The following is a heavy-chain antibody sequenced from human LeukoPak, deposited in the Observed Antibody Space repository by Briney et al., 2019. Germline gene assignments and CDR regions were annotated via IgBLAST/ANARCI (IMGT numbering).Heavy chain of an antibody. J-gene: IGHJ5*02. CDR1: GGSISSYY. V-gene: IGHV4-59*12. Sequence: PSETLSLTCTVSGGSISSYYWSWIRQPPGKGLEWIGYIYYSGSTNYNPSLKSRVTISVDTSKNQFSLKLSSVTAADTAVYYCARRNLWFGELFLSPLNNWFDPWGQGTLVTVSS. CDR3: ARRNLWFGELFLSPLNNWFDP. CDR2: IYYSGST. D-gene: IGHD3-10*01.